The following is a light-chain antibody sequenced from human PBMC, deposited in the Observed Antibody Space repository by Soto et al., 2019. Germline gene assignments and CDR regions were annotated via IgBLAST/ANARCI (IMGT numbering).Light chain of an antibody. CDR3: SSYTASSTYV. Sequence: QSVLTQPASGSGSPGQSITISCTGTSSDVGGYNYVSWYLQHPGKAPKLMIYDVFKRPSGVSHRFSGSKSGNTASLTISGLQAEDEADYYCSSYTASSTYVFGTGTKVTVL. J-gene: IGLJ1*01. V-gene: IGLV2-14*03. CDR2: DVF. CDR1: SSDVGGYNY.